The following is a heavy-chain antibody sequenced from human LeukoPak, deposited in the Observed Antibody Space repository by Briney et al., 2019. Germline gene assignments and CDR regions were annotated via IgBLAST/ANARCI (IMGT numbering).Heavy chain of an antibody. CDR2: ISSSSSTI. CDR3: ARDLKPFGVVITFIGYDY. J-gene: IGHJ4*02. CDR1: GFTFSSYS. V-gene: IGHV3-48*01. D-gene: IGHD3-3*01. Sequence: GGSLRLSCAASGFTFSSYSMNWVRQAPGKGLEWVSYISSSSSTIYYADSVKGRFTISRDNAKNSLYLQMNSLRAEDTAVYYCARDLKPFGVVITFIGYDYWGQGTLVTVSS.